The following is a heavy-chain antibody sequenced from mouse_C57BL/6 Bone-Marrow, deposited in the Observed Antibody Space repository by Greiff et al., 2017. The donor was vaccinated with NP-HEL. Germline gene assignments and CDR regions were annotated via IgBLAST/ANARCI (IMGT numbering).Heavy chain of an antibody. Sequence: QLQQSGPELVKPGASVKISCKASGYSFTSYYIHWVKQRPGQGLEWIGWIYPGSGNTKYNEKFKGKATLTADTSSSTAYMQLSSLTSEDSAVYNCARHYGSTLYAMDYWGQGTSVTVSS. J-gene: IGHJ4*01. V-gene: IGHV1-66*01. CDR1: GYSFTSYY. CDR3: ARHYGSTLYAMDY. D-gene: IGHD1-1*01. CDR2: IYPGSGNT.